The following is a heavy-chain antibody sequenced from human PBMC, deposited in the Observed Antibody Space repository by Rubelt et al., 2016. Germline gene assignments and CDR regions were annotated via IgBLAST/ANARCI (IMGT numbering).Heavy chain of an antibody. V-gene: IGHV3-33*06. CDR1: GFTFSSYG. J-gene: IGHJ3*02. D-gene: IGHD2-2*01. CDR2: IWYDGSNK. CDR3: AKGLVAGNRGDAFDI. Sequence: GGGVVQPGRSLRLSCAASGFTFSSYGMHWVRQAPGKGLEWVAVIWYDGSNKYYADSVKGRFTISRDNSKNTLYLQMNSLRAEESAVYYCAKGLVAGNRGDAFDIWGQGTMVTVSS.